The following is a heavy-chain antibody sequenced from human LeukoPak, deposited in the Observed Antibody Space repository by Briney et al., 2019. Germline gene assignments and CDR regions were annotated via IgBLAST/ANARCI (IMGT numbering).Heavy chain of an antibody. CDR2: INPNNGNT. V-gene: IGHV1-18*01. Sequence: GASVKVSCKASGYTFTRYGISWVRQAPGQGLEWMGWINPNNGNTNYVQKLQGRVTMTTDTSTSTAYMELSSLRSEDTAVYYCARVHLLRGVIIRGYFDYWGQGTLVTVSS. CDR3: ARVHLLRGVIIRGYFDY. J-gene: IGHJ4*02. CDR1: GYTFTRYG. D-gene: IGHD3-10*01.